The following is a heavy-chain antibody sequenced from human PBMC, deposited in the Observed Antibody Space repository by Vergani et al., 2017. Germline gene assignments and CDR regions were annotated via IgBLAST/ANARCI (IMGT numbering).Heavy chain of an antibody. V-gene: IGHV1-3*01. D-gene: IGHD2-2*01. CDR3: ASNQLRFGFYYYYGMDV. CDR2: ISAYNGNT. Sequence: QVQLVQSGAEVQKPGASVKVSCKASGYTFTSYAMHWVRQAPGQRLEWMGWISAYNGNTNYAQKLQGRVTMTTDTSTSTAYMELRSLSSDDTAVYYCASNQLRFGFYYYYGMDVWGQGTTVTVSS. J-gene: IGHJ6*02. CDR1: GYTFTSYA.